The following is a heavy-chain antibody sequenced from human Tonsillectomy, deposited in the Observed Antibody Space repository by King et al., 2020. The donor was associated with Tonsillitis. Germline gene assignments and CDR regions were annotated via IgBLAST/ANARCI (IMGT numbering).Heavy chain of an antibody. V-gene: IGHV3-48*02. J-gene: IGHJ4*02. D-gene: IGHD2-2*01. CDR2: IISSSTTI. Sequence: VQLVESGGGLVQPGGSLRLSCAASGFAFSTYTMNWVRQAPGKGLEWVSYIISSSTTIYYADPVKGRFTISRDNAKNSLYLQMNSLRDDDTAVYYCARAPYCSGTSCILDSWGQGTLVTVSS. CDR1: GFAFSTYT. CDR3: ARAPYCSGTSCILDS.